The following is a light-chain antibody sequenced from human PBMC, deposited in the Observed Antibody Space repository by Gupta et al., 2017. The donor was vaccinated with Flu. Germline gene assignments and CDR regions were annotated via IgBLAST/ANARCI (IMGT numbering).Light chain of an antibody. CDR1: N. V-gene: IGKV3-15*01. CDR2: DAS. CDR3: QQYKNWPPLT. J-gene: IGKJ4*01. Sequence: NLAWYQQKPGQAPRLLIFDASARDTGIPARFSGSGYGKEFTLTISSRQSEDFAVYYCQQYKNWPPLTFGGGTKVEIK.